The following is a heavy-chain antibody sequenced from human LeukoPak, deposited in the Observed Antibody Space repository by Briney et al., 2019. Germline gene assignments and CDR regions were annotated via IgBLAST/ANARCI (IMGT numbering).Heavy chain of an antibody. CDR3: ARALYYDYIWGSYRLPHEIDAFDI. J-gene: IGHJ3*02. Sequence: SETLSLTCAVYGGSFSGYYCSWIRQPPGKGLEWIGEINHSGSTNYNPSLKSRVTISVDTSKNQFSLKLSSVTAADTAVYYCARALYYDYIWGSYRLPHEIDAFDIWGQGTMVTVSS. CDR2: INHSGST. CDR1: GGSFSGYY. V-gene: IGHV4-34*01. D-gene: IGHD3-16*02.